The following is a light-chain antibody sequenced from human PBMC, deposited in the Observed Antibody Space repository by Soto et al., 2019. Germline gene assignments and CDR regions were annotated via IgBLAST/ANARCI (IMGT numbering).Light chain of an antibody. CDR3: QSYDSSLSVSYV. CDR1: SSYD. V-gene: IGLV1-40*01. J-gene: IGLJ1*01. CDR2: GNT. Sequence: QSALTQPPSVSGAPEQRVTISCTGSSSYDVHWYRQLPGTAPKLLIYGNTNRPSGVPDRFSASKSGTSASLAITGLQAEDEADYYCQSYDSSLSVSYVFGTGTKVTVL.